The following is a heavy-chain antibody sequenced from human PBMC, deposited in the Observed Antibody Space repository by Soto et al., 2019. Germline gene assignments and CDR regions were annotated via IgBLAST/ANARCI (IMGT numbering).Heavy chain of an antibody. CDR1: GFTFSSYG. D-gene: IGHD4-17*01. CDR2: ISYDGSNK. Sequence: QVQLVESGGGVVQPGRSLRLSCAASGFTFSSYGMHWVRQAPGKGLEWVAVISYDGSNKYYADSVKGRFTISRDNYKNTLYLQMNSLRAEDTAVYYCAKSPLSVTSSYYFDYWGQGTLVTVSS. V-gene: IGHV3-30*18. J-gene: IGHJ4*02. CDR3: AKSPLSVTSSYYFDY.